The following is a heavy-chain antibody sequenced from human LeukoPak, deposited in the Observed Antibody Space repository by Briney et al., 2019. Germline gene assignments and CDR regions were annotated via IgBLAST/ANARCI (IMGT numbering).Heavy chain of an antibody. CDR2: ISYDGSNK. CDR1: GFTFSSYA. Sequence: GGSLRLSCAASGFTFSSYAMHWVHQAPGKGLEWVAVISYDGSNKYYADSVKGRFTISRDNSKNTLYLQMNSLRAEDTAVYYCARSGRNKAFDIWGQGTMVTVSS. V-gene: IGHV3-30-3*01. CDR3: ARSGRNKAFDI. J-gene: IGHJ3*02. D-gene: IGHD2/OR15-2a*01.